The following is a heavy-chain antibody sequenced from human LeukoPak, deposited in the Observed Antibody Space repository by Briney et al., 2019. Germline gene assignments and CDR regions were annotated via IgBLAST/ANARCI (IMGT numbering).Heavy chain of an antibody. Sequence: GASVTVSCKASGYTFTSYDINWVRQAPGQGLEWMGWMNPNSGNTGYSQKFQGRVTMTRNTAISTAYMELSKLRSEDTAVYYCARFSSWYYFDYCGQGTLVTVSS. D-gene: IGHD6-13*01. V-gene: IGHV1-8*01. J-gene: IGHJ4*02. CDR2: MNPNSGNT. CDR3: ARFSSWYYFDY. CDR1: GYTFTSYD.